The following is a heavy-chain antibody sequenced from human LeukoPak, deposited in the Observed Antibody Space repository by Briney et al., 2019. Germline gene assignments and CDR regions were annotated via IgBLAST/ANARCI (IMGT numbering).Heavy chain of an antibody. Sequence: GGSLRLSCAASGFTFSSYGMHWVRQAPGKGLEGVAVIWYDGSNKYYADSVKGRFTISRDNSKNTLYLQMNSLRAEDTAVYYCASATTAATDYWGQGTLVTVSS. CDR2: IWYDGSNK. CDR1: GFTFSSYG. D-gene: IGHD2-2*01. CDR3: ASATTAATDY. J-gene: IGHJ4*02. V-gene: IGHV3-33*01.